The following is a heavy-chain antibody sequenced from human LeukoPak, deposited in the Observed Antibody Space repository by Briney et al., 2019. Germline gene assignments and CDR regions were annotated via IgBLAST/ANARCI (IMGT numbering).Heavy chain of an antibody. CDR3: AKGSDYDPPYYYYYMDV. CDR2: IRYDGSNK. CDR1: GFTFISYG. V-gene: IGHV3-30*02. J-gene: IGHJ6*03. Sequence: PGGSLRLSCAASGFTFISYGMHWVRQAPGKGLEWVAFIRYDGSNKYYADSVKGRFTISRDNSKNTLYLQMKSLRAEDTAVYYCAKGSDYDPPYYYYYMDVWGKGTTVTISS. D-gene: IGHD5-12*01.